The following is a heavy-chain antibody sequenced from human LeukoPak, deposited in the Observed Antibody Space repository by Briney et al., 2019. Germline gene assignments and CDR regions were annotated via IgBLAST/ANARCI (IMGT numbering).Heavy chain of an antibody. Sequence: SETLSLTCTVSGGSISSINYYWGWIRQPPGKGLEWIGSIYYSGSTNYNPSLKSRVTISVDTSKNQFTLKLSSVTAADTAVYYCAIVDYSKGGHFDYWGQGTLVTVSS. CDR3: AIVDYSKGGHFDY. J-gene: IGHJ4*02. V-gene: IGHV4-39*06. D-gene: IGHD4-11*01. CDR1: GGSISSINYY. CDR2: IYYSGST.